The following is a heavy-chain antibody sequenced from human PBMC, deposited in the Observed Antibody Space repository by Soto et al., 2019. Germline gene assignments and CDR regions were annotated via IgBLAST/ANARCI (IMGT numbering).Heavy chain of an antibody. CDR2: ISTDGSST. J-gene: IGHJ3*02. CDR3: TRDQDDSSDAFDI. Sequence: GGSLRLSCAATGFTFSTYWMHWVRQGPGKGLVWVSRISTDGSSTTYADSVKGRFTISRDNAKNSLYLQMNSLRVEDTAMYYCTRDQDDSSDAFDIWGQGTPVTVSS. CDR1: GFTFSTYW. V-gene: IGHV3-74*01. D-gene: IGHD3-3*01.